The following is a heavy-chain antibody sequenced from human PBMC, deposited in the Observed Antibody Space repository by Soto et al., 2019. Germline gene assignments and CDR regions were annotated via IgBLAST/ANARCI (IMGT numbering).Heavy chain of an antibody. CDR1: GGSITSSGHY. J-gene: IGHJ4*01. CDR2: IYHTGSF. V-gene: IGHV4-39*01. D-gene: IGHD2-21*01. Sequence: SETLYLTCTVSGGSITSSGHYWGWIRQPPGKGLEWIGIIYHTGSFYYSPSLKGRLTMSVDTSQNQFSLRLTSVTAADTAMYYCARLDASPISLSFDYWGQGTPVTVSS. CDR3: ARLDASPISLSFDY.